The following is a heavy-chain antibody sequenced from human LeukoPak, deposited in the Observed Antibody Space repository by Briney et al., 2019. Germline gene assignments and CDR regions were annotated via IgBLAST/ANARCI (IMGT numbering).Heavy chain of an antibody. J-gene: IGHJ6*02. V-gene: IGHV1-69*04. Sequence: SVKVSCKASGGTLSSYAISWVRQAPGQGLEWMGRIIPILGIANYAQKFQGRVTITADKSTSTAYMELSSLRSEDTAVYYCARGGFHYYGMDVWGQGTTVTVSS. CDR1: GGTLSSYA. D-gene: IGHD3-10*01. CDR3: ARGGFHYYGMDV. CDR2: IIPILGIA.